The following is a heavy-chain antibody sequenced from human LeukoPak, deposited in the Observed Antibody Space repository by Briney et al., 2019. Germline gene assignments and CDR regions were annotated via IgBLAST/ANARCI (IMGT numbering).Heavy chain of an antibody. CDR1: GYSFTIYE. V-gene: IGHV1-8*03. CDR3: ARGPGAIRL. Sequence: ASVKVSCKASGYSFTIYELNWVRQATGQGLEWMGWMNPNSGNTGYAQKFQGRLTITRNTSISTAHMELSSLRSEDTAVYYCARGPGAIRLWGQGTLVTASS. CDR2: MNPNSGNT. D-gene: IGHD3-10*01. J-gene: IGHJ4*02.